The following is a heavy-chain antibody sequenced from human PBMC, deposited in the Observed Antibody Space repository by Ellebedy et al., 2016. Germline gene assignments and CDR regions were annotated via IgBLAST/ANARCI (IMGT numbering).Heavy chain of an antibody. V-gene: IGHV3-7*01. Sequence: GGSLRLSXAASGFTFSSYWMSWVRQAPGKGLEWVANIKQDGSEKYYVDSVKGRFTTSRDNAKNSLYLQMNSLRAEDTAVYYCARWDTVTTLLTYYYGMDVWGQGTTVTVSS. CDR1: GFTFSSYW. D-gene: IGHD4-17*01. CDR2: IKQDGSEK. CDR3: ARWDTVTTLLTYYYGMDV. J-gene: IGHJ6*02.